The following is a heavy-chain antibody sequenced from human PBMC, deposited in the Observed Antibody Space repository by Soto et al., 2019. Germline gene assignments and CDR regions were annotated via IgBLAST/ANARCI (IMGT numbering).Heavy chain of an antibody. V-gene: IGHV4-31*03. Sequence: PSETLSLTCTVSGGSISCGGYYWSWIRQHPGKGLEWIGYIYYSGSTYYNPSLKSRVTISVDTSKNQFSLKLSSVTAADTAVYYCASIRGTGYDSSGYSNPQLLDAFDIWGQGTMVTVSS. CDR2: IYYSGST. D-gene: IGHD3-22*01. CDR3: ASIRGTGYDSSGYSNPQLLDAFDI. J-gene: IGHJ3*02. CDR1: GGSISCGGYY.